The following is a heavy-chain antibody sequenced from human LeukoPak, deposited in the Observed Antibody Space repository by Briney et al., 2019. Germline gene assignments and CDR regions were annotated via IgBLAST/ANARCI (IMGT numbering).Heavy chain of an antibody. CDR3: ARDDWNYVFDY. Sequence: SETLSLTCTVSGGSISSYYWSWIRQPPGKGLEWIGYIYYSGSTNYNPSLKSRVTISVDTSKNQFSLKLSSVTAADTAVYYCARDDWNYVFDYWGQGTLVTVSS. CDR1: GGSISSYY. CDR2: IYYSGST. D-gene: IGHD1-7*01. J-gene: IGHJ4*02. V-gene: IGHV4-59*01.